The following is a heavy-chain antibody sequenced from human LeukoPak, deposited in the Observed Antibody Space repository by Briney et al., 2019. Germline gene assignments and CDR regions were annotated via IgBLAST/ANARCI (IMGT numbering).Heavy chain of an antibody. CDR1: GFTFDDYA. CDR2: ISWNSGDF. D-gene: IGHD3-10*01. Sequence: QAGGSLRLSCAASGFTFDDYAMHWVRQAPGEGLEWVSGISWNSGDFGYEDSVKGRFTIYRDNAKNSLYLQMNSLRAEDTALYYCAKGSYGSGSYVDYWGQGTLITVSS. J-gene: IGHJ4*02. CDR3: AKGSYGSGSYVDY. V-gene: IGHV3-9*01.